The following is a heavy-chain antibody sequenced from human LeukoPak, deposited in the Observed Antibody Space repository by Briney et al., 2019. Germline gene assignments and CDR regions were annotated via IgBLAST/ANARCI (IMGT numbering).Heavy chain of an antibody. Sequence: GGSLRLSCAASGFTFSSYGMHWVRQAPGKGLEWVAVIPYDGSNRYYADSVKGRFTISRDNSKNTLYLQMNSLRAEDTAVYYCAKEVGSLEDGYYYYGMDVWGQGTTVTVSS. D-gene: IGHD1-1*01. V-gene: IGHV3-30*18. CDR1: GFTFSSYG. J-gene: IGHJ6*02. CDR3: AKEVGSLEDGYYYYGMDV. CDR2: IPYDGSNR.